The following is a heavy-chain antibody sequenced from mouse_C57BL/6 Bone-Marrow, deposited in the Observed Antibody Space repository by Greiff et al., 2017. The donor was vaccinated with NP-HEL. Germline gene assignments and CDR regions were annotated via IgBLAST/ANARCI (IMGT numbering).Heavy chain of an antibody. J-gene: IGHJ4*01. D-gene: IGHD1-1*01. Sequence: VQLKESGGDLVKPGGSLKLSCAASGFTFSSYGMYWVPQTPDKRLEWVATISSGGSYTYYPDSVKGRFTISRANAQNTPYLQMSNLKSDDTAIYYCAIPRYYGGYYYAMDYWGQGTSVTVSS. CDR1: GFTFSSYG. V-gene: IGHV5-6*01. CDR2: ISSGGSYT. CDR3: AIPRYYGGYYYAMDY.